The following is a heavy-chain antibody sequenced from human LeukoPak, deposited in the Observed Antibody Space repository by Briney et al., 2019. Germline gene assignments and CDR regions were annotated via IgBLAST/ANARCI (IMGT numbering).Heavy chain of an antibody. Sequence: GGSLRLSCAASGFTFSSYAMSWVRQAPGKGLEWVSAISGSGDSTDYADSVKGRFTISRDNPKSTQYLQMNSLRAEDTAVYYCAKVMIIAAAGNGYYFDYWGQGTLVTVSS. CDR1: GFTFSSYA. D-gene: IGHD6-13*01. V-gene: IGHV3-23*01. J-gene: IGHJ4*02. CDR3: AKVMIIAAAGNGYYFDY. CDR2: ISGSGDST.